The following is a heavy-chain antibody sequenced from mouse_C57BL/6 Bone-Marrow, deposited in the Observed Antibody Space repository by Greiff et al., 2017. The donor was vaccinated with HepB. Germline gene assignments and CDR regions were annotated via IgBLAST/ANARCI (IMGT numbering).Heavy chain of an antibody. D-gene: IGHD1-1*01. Sequence: EVQLVESGGGLVQPGGSLKLSCAASGFTFSDYYMYWVRQTPEKRLEWVAYISNGGGSTYYPDTVKGRFTISRDNAKNTLYLQMSRLKSEDTAMYYCARQGGSGRYFDVWGTGTTVTVSS. CDR1: GFTFSDYY. V-gene: IGHV5-12*01. CDR3: ARQGGSGRYFDV. J-gene: IGHJ1*03. CDR2: ISNGGGST.